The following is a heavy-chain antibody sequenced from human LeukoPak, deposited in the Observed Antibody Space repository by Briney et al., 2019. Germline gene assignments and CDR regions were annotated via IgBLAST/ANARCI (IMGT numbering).Heavy chain of an antibody. J-gene: IGHJ4*02. CDR1: EYTFTDYY. V-gene: IGHV1-2*02. Sequence: ASVKVSCKASEYTFTDYYMHWVRQAPGQGLEWMGWLNPVSGGTNYVQKFQGRVTMTRDTSISTAYMELSRLRSDDTAVYYCARANFLSCSSTSCLFDYWRQGTLSPSPQ. CDR3: ARANFLSCSSTSCLFDY. CDR2: LNPVSGGT. D-gene: IGHD2-2*01.